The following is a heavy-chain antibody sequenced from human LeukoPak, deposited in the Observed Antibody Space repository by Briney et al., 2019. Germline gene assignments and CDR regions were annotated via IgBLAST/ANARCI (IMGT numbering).Heavy chain of an antibody. J-gene: IGHJ5*02. CDR2: INPNGGGT. CDR3: ARGVAPAGKRLDP. CDR1: GYSFTGYY. V-gene: IGHV1-2*02. D-gene: IGHD6-13*01. Sequence: ASVKVSCKTSGYSFTGYYIHWVRQAPGQGFEWLGWINPNGGGTFYAQKFQDSVTMTRDTSINTAYMELSTLRLDDTATYYCARGVAPAGKRLDPWGQGTLITVSS.